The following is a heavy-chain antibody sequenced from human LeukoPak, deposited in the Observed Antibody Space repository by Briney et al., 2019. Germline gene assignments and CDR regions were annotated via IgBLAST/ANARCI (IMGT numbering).Heavy chain of an antibody. J-gene: IGHJ4*02. CDR2: ISAYTGNT. D-gene: IGHD3-22*01. CDR3: ARGFSQYYYDSSGYGIDLDY. CDR1: GYTFFNYG. Sequence: ASVKVSCKASGYTFFNYGISRVRQAPGQGLEWMGWISAYTGNTKYTQKFQGRATMTTDTSSSTAYMELRSLRSDDTAVYYCARGFSQYYYDSSGYGIDLDYWGQGTLVTVSS. V-gene: IGHV1-18*01.